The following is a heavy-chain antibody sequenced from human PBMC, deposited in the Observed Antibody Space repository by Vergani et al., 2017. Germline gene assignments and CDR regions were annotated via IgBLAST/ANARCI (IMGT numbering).Heavy chain of an antibody. CDR3: ARRYRYGTFGF. CDR2: IYYSGSV. V-gene: IGHV4-39*01. J-gene: IGHJ4*02. D-gene: IGHD5-18*01. Sequence: QLQLQESGPGLVRPSETLSLTCTVPGGSINNTSYSWGWIRQSQGKGLEWIWHIYYSGSVDYNPSLKSRVTMSVDTSKNQFSLKLSSVTAADTAVYYCARRYRYGTFGFWGQGTLVSVSS. CDR1: GGSINNTSYS.